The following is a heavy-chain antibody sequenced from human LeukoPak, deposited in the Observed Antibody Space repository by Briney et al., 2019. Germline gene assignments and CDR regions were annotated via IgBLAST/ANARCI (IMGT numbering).Heavy chain of an antibody. CDR3: AKAIVSGSYYAADY. D-gene: IGHD1-26*01. Sequence: VGSLRLSCAASGFTLCSFAMSWVPQAPGQGLKWGSAISGSGGSTYYADSVKGRFTISRDNSKNTLYLQMNSLRAEGTAVYYCAKAIVSGSYYAADYWGQGTLVTVSS. CDR1: GFTLCSFA. CDR2: ISGSGGST. V-gene: IGHV3-23*01. J-gene: IGHJ4*02.